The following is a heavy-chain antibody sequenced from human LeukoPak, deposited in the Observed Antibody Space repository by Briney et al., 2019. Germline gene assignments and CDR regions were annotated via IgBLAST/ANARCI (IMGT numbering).Heavy chain of an antibody. J-gene: IGHJ4*02. Sequence: GGSLRLSCAASGFTFSSYAMHWVRQAPGKGLEWVAVISYDGSNKYYADSVKGRFTISRDNSKNTLYLQMNSLRAEDTAVYYCAKVLWATYYYDSSGYYPFDYWGQGTLVIASS. CDR3: AKVLWATYYYDSSGYYPFDY. V-gene: IGHV3-30-3*01. D-gene: IGHD3-22*01. CDR1: GFTFSSYA. CDR2: ISYDGSNK.